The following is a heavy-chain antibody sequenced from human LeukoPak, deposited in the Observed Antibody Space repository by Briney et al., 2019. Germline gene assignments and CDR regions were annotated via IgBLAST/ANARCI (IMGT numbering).Heavy chain of an antibody. CDR1: DDSFSSHY. J-gene: IGHJ4*02. V-gene: IGHV4-59*11. CDR3: ARTYYYGSGSYYYFDY. D-gene: IGHD3-10*01. Sequence: PSETLSLTCAVSDDSFSSHYWTWIRQPPGKGLEWIGYISYIGSTNYNPSLKSRVTISIDTSKNQFSLKLSSVTAADTAVYYCARTYYYGSGSYYYFDYWGQGTLVTVSS. CDR2: ISYIGST.